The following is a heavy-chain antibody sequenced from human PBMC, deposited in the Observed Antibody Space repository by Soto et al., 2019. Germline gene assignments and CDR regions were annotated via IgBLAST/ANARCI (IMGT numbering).Heavy chain of an antibody. V-gene: IGHV1-8*01. CDR1: GYSFTSYD. J-gene: IGHJ3*02. CDR3: ARYPYTSYCSDGSCSYDAFDI. Sequence: QVQMVQSGAEVKKPGASVKVSCRASGYSFTSYDVNWVRQATGQGLEWMGWMNPNSGNTASAEKFQRRVTMTRDTPISTAYMQLSGLTSEETAVYYCARYPYTSYCSDGSCSYDAFDIWGQGTVVSVSS. CDR2: MNPNSGNT. D-gene: IGHD2-15*01.